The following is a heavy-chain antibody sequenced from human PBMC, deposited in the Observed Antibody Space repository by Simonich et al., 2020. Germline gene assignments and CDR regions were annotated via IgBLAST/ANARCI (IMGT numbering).Heavy chain of an antibody. J-gene: IGHJ3*01. D-gene: IGHD2-21*01. CDR2: ISGSGGST. V-gene: IGHV3-23*01. Sequence: EVQLLESGGGLVQPGGSLRLSCAASGFTFSSYAMSWVRQAPGMGREWVLAISGSGGSTYYADSVKGRFTISRDNSKNTLYLQMNSLRAEDTAVYYCAKEVSSGFISGWGQGTMVTVSS. CDR3: AKEVSSGFISG. CDR1: GFTFSSYA.